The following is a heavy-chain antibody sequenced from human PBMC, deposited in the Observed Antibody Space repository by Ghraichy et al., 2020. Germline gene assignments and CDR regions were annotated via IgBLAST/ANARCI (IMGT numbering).Heavy chain of an antibody. CDR3: ASAVKAVAGTVTY. J-gene: IGHJ4*02. Sequence: GGSLRLSCAASGFTFSSYWMSWVRQAPGKGLEWVAYIKQGGSAKYYVDSVKGRFTISRDNAKNSLYLQMNSLRAEDTAVYYCASAVKAVAGTVTYWCQGTLVTVSS. CDR1: GFTFSSYW. D-gene: IGHD6-19*01. CDR2: IKQGGSAK. V-gene: IGHV3-7*01.